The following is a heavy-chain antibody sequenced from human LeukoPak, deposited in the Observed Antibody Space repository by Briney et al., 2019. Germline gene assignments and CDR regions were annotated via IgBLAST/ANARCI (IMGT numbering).Heavy chain of an antibody. D-gene: IGHD3-3*01. CDR2: IKSKTDGGTT. CDR1: GFTFSNAW. CDR3: TTYYYDAWAAFDI. J-gene: IGHJ3*02. Sequence: GGSLRLSCVASGFTFSNAWMSWVRQAPGKGLEWVGRIKSKTDGGTTDYAAPVKGRFTISRDDSKNTLYLQMNSLKTEDTAVYYCTTYYYDAWAAFDIWGQGTMVTVSS. V-gene: IGHV3-15*01.